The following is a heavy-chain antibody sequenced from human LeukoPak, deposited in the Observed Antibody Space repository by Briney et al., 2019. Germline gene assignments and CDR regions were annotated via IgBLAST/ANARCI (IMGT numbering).Heavy chain of an antibody. CDR1: GGSISSAGYS. D-gene: IGHD3-22*01. CDR3: VRGGDSSGYEGRFDP. J-gene: IGHJ5*02. CDR2: IYYTGST. V-gene: IGHV4-30-4*07. Sequence: PSETLSLTCAVSGGSISSAGYSWSWIRQPPGKGLEWIGYIYYTGSTYYNPSLKSRITISVGTSKNQFSLKLTSVTAADTAVYYCVRGGDSSGYEGRFDPWGQGTLVTVSS.